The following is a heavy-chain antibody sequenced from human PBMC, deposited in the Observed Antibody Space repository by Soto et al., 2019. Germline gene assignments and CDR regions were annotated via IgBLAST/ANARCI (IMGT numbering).Heavy chain of an antibody. Sequence: ASVKVSCTASGYTFTSYAMRWVRQAPGQRLEWMGWINAGNGNTKYSQKFQGRVTITRDTSASTAYMELSSLSSEDTAVYYCARAGIGYCSGGSCYAAFDIWGQGTMVTV. D-gene: IGHD2-15*01. J-gene: IGHJ3*02. V-gene: IGHV1-3*01. CDR2: INAGNGNT. CDR3: ARAGIGYCSGGSCYAAFDI. CDR1: GYTFTSYA.